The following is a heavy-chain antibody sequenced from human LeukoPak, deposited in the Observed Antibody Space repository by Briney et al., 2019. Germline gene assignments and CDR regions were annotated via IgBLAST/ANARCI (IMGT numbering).Heavy chain of an antibody. J-gene: IGHJ5*02. CDR2: IYHSGST. CDR3: ARAPYRSTYNWFDP. Sequence: PSETLSLTCAVSGGSISSGGYSWSWIRQPPGKGLEWIGYIYHSGSTYYNPSLKSRVTISVDRSKNQFSLKLSSVTAADTAVYYCARAPYRSTYNWFDPWGQGTPVTVSS. D-gene: IGHD6-13*01. CDR1: GGSISSGGYS. V-gene: IGHV4-30-2*01.